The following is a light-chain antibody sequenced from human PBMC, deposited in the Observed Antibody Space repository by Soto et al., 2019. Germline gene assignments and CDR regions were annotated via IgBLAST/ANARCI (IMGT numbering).Light chain of an antibody. V-gene: IGKV3-20*01. CDR2: GAS. Sequence: IVLTQSPGTLSLSPGERAALSCRASQSVSSSSLAWYQQKPGQAPRILVYGASSRATGVPDRFSGSGSGTDFTLIISNLRPEDFALYFCQQYGSSPQTFGQGTKVESK. CDR1: QSVSSSS. J-gene: IGKJ1*01. CDR3: QQYGSSPQT.